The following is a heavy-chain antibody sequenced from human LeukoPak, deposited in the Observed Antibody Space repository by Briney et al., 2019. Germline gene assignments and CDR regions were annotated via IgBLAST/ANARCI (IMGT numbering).Heavy chain of an antibody. CDR2: IYYSGST. Sequence: RASETLSLTCTVSGGSISSYYWSWIRQPPGKGLEWIGYIYYSGSTNYNPSLKSRVTISVDTSKNQFSLKLSSVTAADTAVYYCARGGYDYVWGSYRINNWFDPWGQGTLVTVSS. CDR3: ARGGYDYVWGSYRINNWFDP. D-gene: IGHD3-16*01. V-gene: IGHV4-59*01. J-gene: IGHJ5*02. CDR1: GGSISSYY.